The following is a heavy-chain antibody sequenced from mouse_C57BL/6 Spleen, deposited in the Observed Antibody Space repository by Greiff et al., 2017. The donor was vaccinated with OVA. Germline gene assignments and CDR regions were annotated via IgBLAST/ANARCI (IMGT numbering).Heavy chain of an antibody. Sequence: QVQLQQSGAELVRPGASVTLSCKASGYTFTDYEMHWVKQTPVHGLEWIGAIDPETGGTAYNQKFKGKATLTADKSSSTAYMELSSLTSEDSAVYYGARGRDNGGSYGYFDVWGTGTTVTVSS. CDR3: ARGRDNGGSYGYFDV. J-gene: IGHJ1*03. D-gene: IGHD1-1*02. V-gene: IGHV1-15*01. CDR2: IDPETGGT. CDR1: GYTFTDYE.